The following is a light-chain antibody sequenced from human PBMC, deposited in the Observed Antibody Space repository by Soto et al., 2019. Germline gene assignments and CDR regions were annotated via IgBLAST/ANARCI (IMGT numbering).Light chain of an antibody. J-gene: IGKJ1*01. CDR1: QSFTTSQ. V-gene: IGKV3-20*01. CDR2: GAS. Sequence: EIVLTQSPGTLSLSPGERATLFCRASQSFTTSQLAWYQQRPGQAPRVLIFGASRRATGIPDRFSGSGSGTDFTLTISRLEPGDSAVYYCQQYASSPRTFGQGTKVDIK. CDR3: QQYASSPRT.